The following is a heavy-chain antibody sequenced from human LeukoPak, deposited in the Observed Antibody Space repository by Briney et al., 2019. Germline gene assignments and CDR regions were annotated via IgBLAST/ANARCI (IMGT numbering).Heavy chain of an antibody. J-gene: IGHJ4*02. Sequence: GRSLRLSCAASGFTFSSYGMHWVRQAPGKGLEWVAVIWYDGSNKYYADSVKGRFTISRDNAKNSLYLQMNSLRAEDTAVYYCARTADFYHGWGQGTLVTVSS. CDR1: GFTFSSYG. D-gene: IGHD3-3*01. CDR3: ARTADFYHG. CDR2: IWYDGSNK. V-gene: IGHV3-33*01.